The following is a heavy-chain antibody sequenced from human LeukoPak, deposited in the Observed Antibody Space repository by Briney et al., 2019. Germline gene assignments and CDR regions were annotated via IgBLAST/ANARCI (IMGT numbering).Heavy chain of an antibody. CDR1: GYTFTSYG. J-gene: IGHJ6*02. CDR2: ITAYNDNT. CDR3: ARRSLGVHYGLDV. V-gene: IGHV1-18*01. Sequence: ASVKVSCKASGYTFTSYGISWVRQAPGQGLEWMGWITAYNDNTNYAQKLQGRVTMTRDTSISTAYMELNSLRSDDTAVYYCARRSLGVHYGLDVWGQGTTVTVSS.